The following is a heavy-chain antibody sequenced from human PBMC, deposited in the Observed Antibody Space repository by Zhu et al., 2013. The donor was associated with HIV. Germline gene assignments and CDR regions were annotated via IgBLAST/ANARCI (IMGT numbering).Heavy chain of an antibody. D-gene: IGHD6-13*01. CDR3: AREQQLALYSYYYGFDV. V-gene: IGHV1-2*02. CDR1: GYSFTDYY. J-gene: IGHJ6*02. CDR2: INPSSGGT. Sequence: QVQLVQSGARGEEAWGSVKVSCKASGYSFTDYYFHWVRQAPGQGLEWMGWINPSSGGTNYAQHFQGRVTMTRDTSISTASMELTRLKSDDTAVYYCAREQQLALYSYYYGFDVWGQGTTVTVSS.